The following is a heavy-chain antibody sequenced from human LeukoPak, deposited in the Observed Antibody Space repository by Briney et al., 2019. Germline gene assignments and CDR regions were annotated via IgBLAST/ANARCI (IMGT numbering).Heavy chain of an antibody. J-gene: IGHJ3*02. CDR2: IRSNGGST. D-gene: IGHD6-6*01. V-gene: IGHV3-64*01. Sequence: GGSLRLSCAASGFTFSSYAMHWVRQAPGKGLEYVSAIRSNGGSTYYANSVKGRFTISRDNSKNTLYLQMGSLRAEDMAVYHCARDPEYSSSSGGDAFDIWGQGTMVTVSS. CDR1: GFTFSSYA. CDR3: ARDPEYSSSSGGDAFDI.